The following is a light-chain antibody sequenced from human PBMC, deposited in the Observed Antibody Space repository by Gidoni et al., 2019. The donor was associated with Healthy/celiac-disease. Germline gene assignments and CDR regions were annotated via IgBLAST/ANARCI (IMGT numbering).Light chain of an antibody. J-gene: IGLJ3*02. V-gene: IGLV2-14*01. Sequence: QSALTQPASVSGSPGQSIPISCTGTSSDVGGYNYVSWYQQHPGKAPKLMIYEVSNRPSGVSNRFSGSKSGNTASLTISGLQAEDEADYYCSSYTSSPVFGGGTKLTVL. CDR2: EVS. CDR1: SSDVGGYNY. CDR3: SSYTSSPV.